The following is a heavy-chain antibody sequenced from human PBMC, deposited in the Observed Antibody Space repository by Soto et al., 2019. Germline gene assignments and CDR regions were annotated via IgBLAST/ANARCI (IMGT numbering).Heavy chain of an antibody. CDR3: ARYPGSYYSY. V-gene: IGHV4-59*11. Sequence: SETLSLTCTVSGGPISGHYWSWVRQPLGKGLEWIGCIHYTGSTDYNPSLKSRVTISVDTSNNQFSLNLISVTAADTAVYYCARYPGSYYSYWGQGTLVTVSS. CDR2: IHYTGST. D-gene: IGHD1-26*01. CDR1: GGPISGHY. J-gene: IGHJ4*02.